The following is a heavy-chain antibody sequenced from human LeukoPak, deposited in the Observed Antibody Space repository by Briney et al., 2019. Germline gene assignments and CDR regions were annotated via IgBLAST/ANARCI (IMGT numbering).Heavy chain of an antibody. CDR2: ISGSGGST. D-gene: IGHD3-9*01. J-gene: IGHJ4*02. CDR1: GFTFSSYA. CDR3: AKANLKYYDIFIGYSLFAY. Sequence: GASLRLSCAASGFTFSSYAMSWVRQAPGKGLEWVSAISGSGGSTYYADSVKGRFTISRDNSKNTLYLEMNSLRAEHTALYYCAKANLKYYDIFIGYSLFAYWAQGPLVPVSS. V-gene: IGHV3-23*01.